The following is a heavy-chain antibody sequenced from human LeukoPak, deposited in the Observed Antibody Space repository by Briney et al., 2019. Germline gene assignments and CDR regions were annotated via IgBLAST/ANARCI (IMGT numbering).Heavy chain of an antibody. D-gene: IGHD6-19*01. CDR3: ARHSIAVAGTGTFDY. V-gene: IGHV4-59*08. CDR1: GGSISSYY. CDR2: IYYSGST. J-gene: IGHJ4*02. Sequence: PSETLSLTCTVSGGSISSYYWSWIRQPPGKGLEWIGYIYYSGSTNYNPSLKSRVTISVDTSKNQFSLKLSSVTAADTAVYYCARHSIAVAGTGTFDYWGQGTLVTVSS.